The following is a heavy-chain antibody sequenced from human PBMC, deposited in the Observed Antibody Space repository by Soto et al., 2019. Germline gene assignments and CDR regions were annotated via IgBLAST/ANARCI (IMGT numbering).Heavy chain of an antibody. CDR1: GFSFSSYE. J-gene: IGHJ4*02. D-gene: IGHD3-22*01. CDR2: VSDGGDTT. CDR3: AKNRGIIMIVES. Sequence: VGSLRLSCAASGFSFSSYEMNWVRQAPGKGLEWVSAVSDGGDTTYYADSVKGRFTISRDNSKNTLYLQMDSLRAEDTAVYYCAKNRGIIMIVESWGQGTLVTVSS. V-gene: IGHV3-23*01.